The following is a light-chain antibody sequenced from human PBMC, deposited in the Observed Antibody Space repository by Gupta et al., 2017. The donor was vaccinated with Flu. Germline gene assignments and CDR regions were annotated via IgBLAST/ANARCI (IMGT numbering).Light chain of an antibody. J-gene: IGKJ1*01. V-gene: IGKV1-5*03. CDR1: QSINSW. Sequence: PSTLSASVGDRVTITCRASQSINSWLAWYQQKAGKAPKLLIYKASSLESGVPSRFSGSGSGTEFTLTISSLQPDDFATYFCQQYNDYSRTFGQGTKVEIK. CDR3: QQYNDYSRT. CDR2: KAS.